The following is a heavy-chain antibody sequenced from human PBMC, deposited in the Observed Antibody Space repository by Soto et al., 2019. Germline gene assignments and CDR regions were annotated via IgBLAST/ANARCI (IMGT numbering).Heavy chain of an antibody. Sequence: SETLSLTCTVSDDSLRGYYWNWIRQPPGKGLEWIGYVYYSGSTNYNPSLTSRVIISVDTSKNQFSLRLTSVTAADTAVYYCARGNRGYDYWGQGTLVTVSS. V-gene: IGHV4-59*08. CDR1: DDSLRGYY. D-gene: IGHD5-12*01. CDR3: ARGNRGYDY. CDR2: VYYSGST. J-gene: IGHJ4*02.